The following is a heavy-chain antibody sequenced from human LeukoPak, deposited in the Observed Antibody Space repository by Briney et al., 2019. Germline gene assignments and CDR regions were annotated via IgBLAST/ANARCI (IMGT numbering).Heavy chain of an antibody. CDR3: ARQSWVRDYYDSSGYPEFDS. Sequence: PGGSLRLSCAASGFTVSSNYMSWVRQAPGKGLEWVSVIYSGGRTYYADSVKGRFTISRDNSKNTLYLHMNSLRAEDTAVYSCARQSWVRDYYDSSGYPEFDSWGQGTLVTVSS. CDR2: IYSGGRT. V-gene: IGHV3-66*04. J-gene: IGHJ4*02. D-gene: IGHD3-22*01. CDR1: GFTVSSNY.